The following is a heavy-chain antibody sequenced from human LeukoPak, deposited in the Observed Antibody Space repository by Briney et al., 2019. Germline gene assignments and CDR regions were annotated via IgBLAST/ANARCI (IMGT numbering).Heavy chain of an antibody. Sequence: GGSLRLSCAASGFTFSSYSMNWVRQAPGKGLEWVSYISSSSSTIYYADSVKGRFTISRDNAKNSLYLQMNSLRDEDTAVYYCASPYCSGGSYYFVYWGQGTLVTVPS. V-gene: IGHV3-48*02. CDR2: ISSSSSTI. D-gene: IGHD2-15*01. J-gene: IGHJ4*02. CDR3: ASPYCSGGSYYFVY. CDR1: GFTFSSYS.